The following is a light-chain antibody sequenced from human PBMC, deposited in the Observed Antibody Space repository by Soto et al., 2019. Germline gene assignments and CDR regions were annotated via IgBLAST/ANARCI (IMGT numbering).Light chain of an antibody. J-gene: IGLJ3*02. CDR1: SSDIGAYKF. CDR3: TSFTTSNTWV. CDR2: EVT. Sequence: QSALTQPASVSGSPGQSITISCTGTSSDIGAYKFVSWFQQHPGKAPKLIIYEVTNRPSGVSDRFSGSQSDNTASLTISRLQAEDEADYYCTSFTTSNTWVFGGGTKLTVL. V-gene: IGLV2-14*01.